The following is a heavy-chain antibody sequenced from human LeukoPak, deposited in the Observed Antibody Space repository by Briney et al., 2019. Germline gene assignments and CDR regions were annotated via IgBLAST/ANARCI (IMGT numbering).Heavy chain of an antibody. Sequence: GGSLRLSCAASGFTFSRYGMHWVRQAPGKGLECVALISDDGSKKYYADSVKGQFTISRDDSKNTLYLQTSSLRAEDTAMYYCARWNGDFLTGYYLDDWGQGTLVTVSS. CDR2: ISDDGSKK. D-gene: IGHD3/OR15-3a*01. V-gene: IGHV3-30*03. CDR3: ARWNGDFLTGYYLDD. CDR1: GFTFSRYG. J-gene: IGHJ4*02.